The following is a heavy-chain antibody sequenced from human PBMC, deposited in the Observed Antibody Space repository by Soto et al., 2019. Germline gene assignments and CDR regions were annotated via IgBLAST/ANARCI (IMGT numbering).Heavy chain of an antibody. D-gene: IGHD5-12*01. V-gene: IGHV3-33*01. J-gene: IGHJ4*02. CDR2: IWHDASNK. CDR3: ARDRFWYGGSDLDY. CDR1: GFTFYNYG. Sequence: GGSLRLSCAASGFTFYNYGMHWVRQAPGKGLEWVAGIWHDASNKYYAGSVKGRFTISRDNSKNMLYLQMNSLRAEDTAVYYCARDRFWYGGSDLDYWGQGTLVTVSS.